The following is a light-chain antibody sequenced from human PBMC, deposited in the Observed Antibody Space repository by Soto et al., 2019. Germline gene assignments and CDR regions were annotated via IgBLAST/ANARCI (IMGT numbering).Light chain of an antibody. CDR3: QKHNGAPLF. CDR2: ATS. J-gene: IGKJ3*01. V-gene: IGKV1-27*01. Sequence: DIQMTQSPSSLSASVGDRVTITCRASQGINHYLAWFQQKPGKVPKLLIYATSTLQSGVPSRFSGSGFGTDFTLTISSLQPEDVATYYCQKHNGAPLFFGPGTKGDIK. CDR1: QGINHY.